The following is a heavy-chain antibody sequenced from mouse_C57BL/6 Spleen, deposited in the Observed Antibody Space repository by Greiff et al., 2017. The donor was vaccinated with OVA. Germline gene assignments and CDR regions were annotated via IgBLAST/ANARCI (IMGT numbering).Heavy chain of an antibody. CDR2: IDPEDGDT. J-gene: IGHJ3*01. D-gene: IGHD1-1*01. CDR1: GFNIKDYY. Sequence: EVKLVESGAELVRPGASVKLSCTASGFNIKDYYMHWVKQRPEQGLEWIGRIDPEDGDTEYAPKFQGKATMTADTSSNTAYLQLSSLTSEDTAVYYWTTVYYGSSSWGFAYWGQGTLVTVSA. V-gene: IGHV14-1*01. CDR3: TTVYYGSSSWGFAY.